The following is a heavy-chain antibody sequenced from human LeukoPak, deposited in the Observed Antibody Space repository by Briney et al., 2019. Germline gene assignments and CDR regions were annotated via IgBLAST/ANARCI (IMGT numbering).Heavy chain of an antibody. D-gene: IGHD5-18*01. Sequence: GGSLRLSCAASGFSFSSYTMNWVRQAPEKGLEWVSSISSSSSYIYYTDSVKGRFTISRDNAENSLYLQMNSLRAEDTAVYYCARDHELWRGQGTLVTVSS. CDR3: ARDHELW. CDR1: GFSFSSYT. J-gene: IGHJ4*02. V-gene: IGHV3-21*01. CDR2: ISSSSSYI.